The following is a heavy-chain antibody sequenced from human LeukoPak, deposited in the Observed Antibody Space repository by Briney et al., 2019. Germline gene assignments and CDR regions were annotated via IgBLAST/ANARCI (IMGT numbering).Heavy chain of an antibody. CDR3: ARADRLHGGPYLIGP. CDR2: INPNSGGT. V-gene: IGHV1-2*02. Sequence: ASVKVSCKTSGYSFTDYYMHWVRQAPGQGLEWMGWINPNSGGTSSAQKFQGRVTMTRDTSITTVYMEMNWLTSDDTAMYYCARADRLHGGPYLIGPWCQGTLVTVSS. D-gene: IGHD3-16*01. CDR1: GYSFTDYY. J-gene: IGHJ5*02.